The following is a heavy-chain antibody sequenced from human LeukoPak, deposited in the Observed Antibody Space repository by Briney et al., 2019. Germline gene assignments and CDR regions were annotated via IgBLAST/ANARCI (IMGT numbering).Heavy chain of an antibody. CDR3: EKNRGAGSHFYYHMNV. D-gene: IGHD1-26*01. V-gene: IGHV3-21*04. CDR2: ISSSSSYI. CDR1: GFTFSTYG. Sequence: GASLRLSCASSGFTFSTYGMHWVRQAPGKGLEWVSSISSSSSYIYYADSVKGRFTISRDNSKNMVYLQVNSLRADDTAVYYCEKNRGAGSHFYYHMNVWGKGTTVTVSS. J-gene: IGHJ6*03.